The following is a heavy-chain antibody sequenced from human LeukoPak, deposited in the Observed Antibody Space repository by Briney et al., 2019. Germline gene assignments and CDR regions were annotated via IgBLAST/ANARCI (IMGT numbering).Heavy chain of an antibody. J-gene: IGHJ6*02. CDR1: GGTFSSYA. CDR2: IIPIFGTA. CDR3: ASGGDYGLWDYYYYYGMDV. Sequence: GASVKVSCKASGGTFSSYAISWVRQAPGQELEWMGGIIPIFGTANYAQKFQGRVTITADESTSTAYMELSSLRSEDTAVYYCASGGDYGLWDYYYYYGMDVWGQGTTITVSS. V-gene: IGHV1-69*13. D-gene: IGHD4-17*01.